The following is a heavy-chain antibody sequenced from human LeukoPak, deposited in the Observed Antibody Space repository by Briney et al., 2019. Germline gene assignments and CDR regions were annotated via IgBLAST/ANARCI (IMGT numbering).Heavy chain of an antibody. CDR3: WDLRGGY. V-gene: IGHV3-23*01. CDR2: ISGNGANT. J-gene: IGHJ4*02. Sequence: GGSLRLSCAVSGFTFDTYAMSWVRQAPGKGLEWVSSISGNGANTYYADPVKGRFTISRDNSKSTLHLQLNSLGAEDTAVYYCWDLRGGYWGQGNLVTVSS. CDR1: GFTFDTYA. D-gene: IGHD1-26*01.